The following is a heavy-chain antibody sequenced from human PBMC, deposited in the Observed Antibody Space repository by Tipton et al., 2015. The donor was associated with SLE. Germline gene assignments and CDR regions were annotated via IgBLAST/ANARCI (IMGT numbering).Heavy chain of an antibody. CDR2: IRYDGSNK. CDR1: GFTFSSYG. CDR3: AKDGYKYYDFWSGYHYGMDV. V-gene: IGHV3-30*02. D-gene: IGHD3-3*01. Sequence: GSLRLSCAASGFTFSSYGMHWVRQAPGKGLEWVAFIRYDGSNKYYADSVKGRFTISRDNSKSTLYLQMNSLRAEDTAVYYCAKDGYKYYDFWSGYHYGMDVWGQGTTVTVSS. J-gene: IGHJ6*02.